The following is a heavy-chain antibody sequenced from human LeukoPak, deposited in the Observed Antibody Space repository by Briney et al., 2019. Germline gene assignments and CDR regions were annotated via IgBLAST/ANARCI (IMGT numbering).Heavy chain of an antibody. CDR2: IYYSGST. D-gene: IGHD3-10*01. J-gene: IGHJ4*02. Sequence: SQTLSLTCTVSGGSISSGDYYWSWIRQPPGKGLEWIGYIYYSGSTYYNPSLKSRVTIAVDTYKNQFSLKLSSVTAADTAVYYCARDPVTMVRGVTNDPDYWGQGTLVTVSS. CDR1: GGSISSGDYY. CDR3: ARDPVTMVRGVTNDPDY. V-gene: IGHV4-30-4*01.